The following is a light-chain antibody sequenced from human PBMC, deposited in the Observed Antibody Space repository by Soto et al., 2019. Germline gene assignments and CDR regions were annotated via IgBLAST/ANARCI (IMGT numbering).Light chain of an antibody. V-gene: IGKV1-9*01. Sequence: IQLTQSPSSLSASVGARVTITCRARQGISRYLAWYQQKPGKAPKLLIYAASTLQSGVPSRFSGSGSGTDYTLTISSLQPEDFATYYCQQLNSYPPGTFGQGTKLEIK. CDR3: QQLNSYPPGT. CDR2: AAS. J-gene: IGKJ2*01. CDR1: QGISRY.